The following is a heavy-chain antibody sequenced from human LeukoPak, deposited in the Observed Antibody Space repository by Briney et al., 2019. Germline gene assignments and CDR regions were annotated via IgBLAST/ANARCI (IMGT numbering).Heavy chain of an antibody. CDR1: IDSFTNYY. Sequence: SETLSLTCAVYIDSFTNYYWNWIRQTPGKGLEWIGEVNDSGGTNINPSLRSRVILSVDTSKNQFSLKLSSVTAADTAVYYCARRRYLYYYYMDVWGKGTTVTVSS. D-gene: IGHD3-16*02. V-gene: IGHV4-34*01. CDR2: VNDSGGT. J-gene: IGHJ6*03. CDR3: ARRRYLYYYYMDV.